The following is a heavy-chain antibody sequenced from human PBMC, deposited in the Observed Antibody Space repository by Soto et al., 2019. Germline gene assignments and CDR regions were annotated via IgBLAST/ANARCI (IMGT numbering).Heavy chain of an antibody. J-gene: IGHJ4*02. CDR3: ERDPGYHDSSGYYQAPFDS. Sequence: SETLSLTCTVSGGSISSYYWSWIRQPPGKGLEWIGYIHDSGSTHYNPSLKSRVTISVDTSTNHFSLNLNSVTAADTAVYYCERDPGYHDSSGYYQAPFDSWGQGTLVTVSS. CDR1: GGSISSYY. V-gene: IGHV4-59*01. CDR2: IHDSGST. D-gene: IGHD3-22*01.